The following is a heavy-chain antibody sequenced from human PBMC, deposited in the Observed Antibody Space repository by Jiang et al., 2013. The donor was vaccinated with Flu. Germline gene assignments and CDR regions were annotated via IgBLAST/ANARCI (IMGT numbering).Heavy chain of an antibody. Sequence: GPGLVKPSETLSLTCSVSRGSISGFFWLWIRQPPGRGLEWIGHIYYAGSATYNPSLQSRLTISVDTSKDQFSLRLTSVTAADTATYYCARGSGSYSNPYFDIWGQGARVTVSS. D-gene: IGHD3-10*01. V-gene: IGHV4-59*01. CDR2: IYYAGSA. CDR3: ARGSGSYSNPYFDI. J-gene: IGHJ4*02. CDR1: RGSISGFF.